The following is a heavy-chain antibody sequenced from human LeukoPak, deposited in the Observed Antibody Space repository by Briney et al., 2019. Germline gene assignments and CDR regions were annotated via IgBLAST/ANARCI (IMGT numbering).Heavy chain of an antibody. V-gene: IGHV3-20*04. CDR1: GFTFDDFG. Sequence: GGSLRLSCAASGFTFDDFGMSWVRQTPGKGLEWVSGISWNGEFTGYADSVKGRFSISRDNGKNALYLQMNSLRAEDTALYYCARGHTDSSGYYYFDSWGLGTLVTVSS. J-gene: IGHJ4*02. CDR2: ISWNGEFT. D-gene: IGHD3-22*01. CDR3: ARGHTDSSGYYYFDS.